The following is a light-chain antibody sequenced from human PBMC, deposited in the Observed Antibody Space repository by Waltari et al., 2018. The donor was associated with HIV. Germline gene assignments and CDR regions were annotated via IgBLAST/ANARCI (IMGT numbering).Light chain of an antibody. CDR2: EVS. Sequence: ALTQPPSASGSPGQSVTISCTGTSSDFGGHKYVSWYQQHPGKAPKLIIYEVSKRPSGVPDRFSGSKSVNTASLTVSGLQADDEADFYCSSYAGSTVIFGGGTKLTVL. CDR3: SSYAGSTVI. V-gene: IGLV2-8*01. CDR1: SSDFGGHKY. J-gene: IGLJ2*01.